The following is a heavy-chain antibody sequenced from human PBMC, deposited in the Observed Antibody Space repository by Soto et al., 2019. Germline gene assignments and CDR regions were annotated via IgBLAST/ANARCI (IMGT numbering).Heavy chain of an antibody. CDR1: GFTFRSFT. CDR3: TRDASRDSSARGWFDP. Sequence: PGGSLRLCCAASGFTFRSFTMNWVRQAPGKGPEWVSTISSNSAYIYYTDALRGRFTISRDNAKNSLHLQMNSLRAEDTAVYYCTRDASRDSSARGWFDPWGPGTLVTVSS. CDR2: ISSNSAYI. D-gene: IGHD6-13*01. J-gene: IGHJ5*02. V-gene: IGHV3-21*01.